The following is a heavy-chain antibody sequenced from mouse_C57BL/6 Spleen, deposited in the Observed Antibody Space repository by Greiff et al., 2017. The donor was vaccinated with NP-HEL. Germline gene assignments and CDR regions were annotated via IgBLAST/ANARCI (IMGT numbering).Heavy chain of an antibody. CDR3: ARMRYYGSSSGNAMDY. CDR1: GYAFSSSW. J-gene: IGHJ4*01. V-gene: IGHV1-82*01. D-gene: IGHD1-1*01. Sequence: VQLQQSGPELVKPGASVKISCKASGYAFSSSWMNWVKQRPGKGLEWIGRIYPGDGDTNYNGKFKGKATLTADKSSSTAYMHLSSLTSEDSAVYFCARMRYYGSSSGNAMDYWGQGTSVTVSS. CDR2: IYPGDGDT.